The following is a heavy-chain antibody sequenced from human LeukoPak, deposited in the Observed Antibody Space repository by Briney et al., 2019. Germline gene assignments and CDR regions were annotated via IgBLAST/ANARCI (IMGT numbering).Heavy chain of an antibody. Sequence: ASVKVSCKASGYTFTSYGISWVRQAPGQGLEWMGWISAYNGNTSYAQKLQGRVTMTTDTSTSTAYMELRSLRSDDTAVYYCARGEEGATRGIPIDYWGQGTLVTVSS. D-gene: IGHD1-26*01. CDR2: ISAYNGNT. J-gene: IGHJ4*02. CDR3: ARGEEGATRGIPIDY. CDR1: GYTFTSYG. V-gene: IGHV1-18*01.